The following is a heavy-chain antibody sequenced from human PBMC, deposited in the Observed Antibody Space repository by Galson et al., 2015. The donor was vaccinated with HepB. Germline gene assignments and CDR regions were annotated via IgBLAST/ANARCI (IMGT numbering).Heavy chain of an antibody. CDR1: GFRFSDYY. CDR2: ISTGSTYT. J-gene: IGHJ4*02. CDR3: ARETNGYEEKFDY. V-gene: IGHV3-11*05. Sequence: LSCAGSGFRFSDYYMSWIRQAPGKGLEWISFISTGSTYTSYADSVKGRFTISRDNAKNSLYLQMNSLRAEDTAVYYCARETNGYEEKFDYWGQGTLVTVSS. D-gene: IGHD5-12*01.